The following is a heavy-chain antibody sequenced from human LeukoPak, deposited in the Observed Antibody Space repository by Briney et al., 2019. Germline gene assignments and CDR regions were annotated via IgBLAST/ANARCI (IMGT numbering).Heavy chain of an antibody. V-gene: IGHV3-21*01. J-gene: IGHJ3*02. Sequence: GGSLKLSCAASGFTFSSYAMNCVRQAPGKGLEWVSSISTSSTYIYYADSVKGRFTISRDNAKNSLYLQMNSLRAEDTAVYYCARDGGSGSDDAFDIWGQGTLVTVSS. CDR1: GFTFSSYA. CDR3: ARDGGSGSDDAFDI. D-gene: IGHD3-22*01. CDR2: ISTSSTYI.